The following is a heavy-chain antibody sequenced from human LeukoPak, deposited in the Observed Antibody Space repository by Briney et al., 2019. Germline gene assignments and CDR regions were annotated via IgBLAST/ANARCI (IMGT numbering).Heavy chain of an antibody. CDR2: INHSGST. CDR3: ARQAQDFWSGYSPYYYYYMDV. CDR1: GGSFSDYY. J-gene: IGHJ6*03. Sequence: SETLSLTCAVYGGSFSDYYWSWIRQPPGKGLEWIGEINHSGSTNYNPSLKSRVPISVDTSKNQISLKLSSVTAADTAVYYCARQAQDFWSGYSPYYYYYMDVWGKGTTVTVSS. D-gene: IGHD3-3*01. V-gene: IGHV4-34*01.